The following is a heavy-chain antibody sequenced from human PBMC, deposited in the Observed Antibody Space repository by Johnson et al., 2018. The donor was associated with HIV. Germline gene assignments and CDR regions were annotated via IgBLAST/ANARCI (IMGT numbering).Heavy chain of an antibody. V-gene: IGHV3-30*04. D-gene: IGHD1-7*01. CDR2: ISYDGNNK. Sequence: QVQLVESGGGVVQPGRSLRLSCAASGFTFSSYAMHWVRQAPGKGLEWVAVISYDGNNKYYVDSVKGRFTISRDNSKNTLYLQMNSLRSEDTAVYYCTTDQVGRNYGGKYHIWGQGTMVTVSS. CDR3: TTDQVGRNYGGKYHI. J-gene: IGHJ3*02. CDR1: GFTFSSYA.